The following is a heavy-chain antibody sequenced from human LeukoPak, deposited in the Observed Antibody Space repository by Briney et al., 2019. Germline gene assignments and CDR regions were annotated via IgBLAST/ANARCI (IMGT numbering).Heavy chain of an antibody. J-gene: IGHJ6*03. V-gene: IGHV4-4*09. CDR2: IYTSGST. D-gene: IGHD3-10*01. Sequence: SETLSLTCTVSGGSISSYYWSWIRQPPGKGLEWIGYIYTSGSTNYNPSLKSRVTISVDTSKNQFSLKLSSMTAADTAVYYCAGQVGGRLRNYYYHYMDVWGKGTTVIVSS. CDR3: AGQVGGRLRNYYYHYMDV. CDR1: GGSISSYY.